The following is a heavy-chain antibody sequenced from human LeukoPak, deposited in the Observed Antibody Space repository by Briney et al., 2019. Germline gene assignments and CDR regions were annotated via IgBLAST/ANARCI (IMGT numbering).Heavy chain of an antibody. CDR3: AREGPIVGATHLVDY. J-gene: IGHJ4*02. Sequence: ASVKVSCKAYGYTFTDYYMHWVRQAPGQGLKWMGWINPNSGGTNYAQKFQGRVTMTRDTSISTAYMELSRLRSDDTAVYYCAREGPIVGATHLVDYWGQGTLVTVSS. D-gene: IGHD1-26*01. V-gene: IGHV1-2*02. CDR1: GYTFTDYY. CDR2: INPNSGGT.